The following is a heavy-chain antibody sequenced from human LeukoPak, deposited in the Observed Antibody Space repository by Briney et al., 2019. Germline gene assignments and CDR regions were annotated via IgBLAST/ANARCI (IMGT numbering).Heavy chain of an antibody. CDR2: ISGSGGST. CDR3: AKATDSSGRGYPVYYYYGMDV. CDR1: GFTFSSYG. V-gene: IGHV3-23*01. Sequence: GGSLRLSCAASGFTFSSYGMHWVRQAPGKGLEWVSAISGSGGSTYYADSVKGRFTISRDNSKNTLYLQTNSLRAEGTAVYYCAKATDSSGRGYPVYYYYGMDVWGQGTTVTVSS. J-gene: IGHJ6*02. D-gene: IGHD3-22*01.